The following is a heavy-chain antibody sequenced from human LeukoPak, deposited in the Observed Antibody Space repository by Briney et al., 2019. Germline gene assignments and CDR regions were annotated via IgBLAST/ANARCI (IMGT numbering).Heavy chain of an antibody. CDR2: IYYSGST. J-gene: IGHJ5*02. CDR1: GGSISSYY. D-gene: IGHD3-3*01. Sequence: SETLSLTCTVSGGSISSYYWSWIRQPPGKGLEWIGYIYYSGSTYYNPSLKSRVTISVDTSKNQFSLKLSSVTAADTAVYYCARGGYYDFWSGYWFDPWGQGTLVTVSS. CDR3: ARGGYYDFWSGYWFDP. V-gene: IGHV4-59*01.